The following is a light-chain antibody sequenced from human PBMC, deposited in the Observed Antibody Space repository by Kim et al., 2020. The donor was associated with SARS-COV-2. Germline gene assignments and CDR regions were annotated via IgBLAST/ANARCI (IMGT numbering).Light chain of an antibody. V-gene: IGLV1-44*01. CDR3: AAWDDSLKGSV. CDR2: SND. CDR1: ISNIGSNV. J-gene: IGLJ3*02. Sequence: GKGVTISCSGRISNIGSNVVNWYQQLPGTAPKLLMYSNDYRPSGVPDRFSGSKSGSSASLAISGLQSEDEADYYCAAWDDSLKGSVFGGGTQLTVL.